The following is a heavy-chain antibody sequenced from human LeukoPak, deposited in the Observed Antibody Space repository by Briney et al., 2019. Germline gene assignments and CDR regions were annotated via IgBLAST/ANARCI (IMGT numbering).Heavy chain of an antibody. J-gene: IGHJ4*02. CDR1: GVSISGYY. CDR2: IFYRDSFSYGGTT. CDR3: ARQISGNKDY. V-gene: IGHV4-59*08. Sequence: SETLSLTCSVSGVSISGYYWIWTRQSPGKGLQYIGSIFYRDSFSYGGTTFYNPSLQSRLTISVDKSNNAFSLKLSSVTAADTAVYFCARQISGNKDYWGQGSLVTVSS. D-gene: IGHD1/OR15-1a*01.